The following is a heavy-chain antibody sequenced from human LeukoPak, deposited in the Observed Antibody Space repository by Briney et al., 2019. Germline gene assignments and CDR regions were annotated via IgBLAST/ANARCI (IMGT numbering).Heavy chain of an antibody. D-gene: IGHD6-19*01. CDR2: IRSKAYGGTT. CDR3: TSGVAVAGTYYYYGMDV. V-gene: IGHV3-49*04. J-gene: IGHJ6*02. CDR1: GFTFGDYA. Sequence: GRSLRLSCTASGFTFGDYAMSWVRQAPGEGLEWVGFIRSKAYGGTTEYAASVKGRFTISRDDSKSIAYLQMNSLKTEDTAVYYCTSGVAVAGTYYYYGMDVWGQGTTVTVSS.